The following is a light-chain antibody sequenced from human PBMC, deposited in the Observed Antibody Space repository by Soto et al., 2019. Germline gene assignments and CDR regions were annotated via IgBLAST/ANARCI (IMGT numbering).Light chain of an antibody. CDR3: SSYTSSSTLYV. CDR2: DVS. Sequence: QSALTQPASVSGSPGQSITISCTGTSSDVGGYNYVSWYQQHPGKAPKLMIFDVSNRPSGVSNRFSGSKSGNTASLTISGLQAEDKADYYCSSYTSSSTLYVVGTGTKLTVL. V-gene: IGLV2-14*01. CDR1: SSDVGGYNY. J-gene: IGLJ1*01.